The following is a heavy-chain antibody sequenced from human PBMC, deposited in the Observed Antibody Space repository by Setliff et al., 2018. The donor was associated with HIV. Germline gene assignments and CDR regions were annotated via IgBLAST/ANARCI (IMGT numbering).Heavy chain of an antibody. D-gene: IGHD5-18*01. Sequence: PGGSLRLSCATSGLTFSNCGMHWVRQAPGKGPEWFGRIRPKGKSSTTEYAASVKGRFIMSRDDSKNSLYLQMNSLKTEDTAVYYCTRHVDSGTYMDVWGRGTTVTVS. CDR2: IRPKGKSSTT. V-gene: IGHV3-72*01. CDR3: TRHVDSGTYMDV. J-gene: IGHJ6*03. CDR1: GLTFSNCG.